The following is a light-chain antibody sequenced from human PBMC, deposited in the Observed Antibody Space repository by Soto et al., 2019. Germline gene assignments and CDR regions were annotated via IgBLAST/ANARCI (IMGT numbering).Light chain of an antibody. CDR1: QGISSY. V-gene: IGKV1-9*01. Sequence: IQLTQSPSFLSACVGDTRTITCRASQGISSYLAWYQQKPGKATKLLIYAASTLQSGVPSRFSGSGSGTEFSLNISSLQPDDFATYYCQQYNSYSPLTFGGGTRWIS. CDR2: AAS. J-gene: IGKJ4*01. CDR3: QQYNSYSPLT.